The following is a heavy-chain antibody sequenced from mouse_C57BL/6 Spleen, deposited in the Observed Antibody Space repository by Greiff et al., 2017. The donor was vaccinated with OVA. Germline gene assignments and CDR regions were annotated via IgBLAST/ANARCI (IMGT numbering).Heavy chain of an antibody. Sequence: QVQLQQPGAELVRPGSSVKLSCKASGYTFTSYWMDWVKQRPGQGLEWIGNIYPSDSETHYNQKFKDKATLTVDKSSSTAYMQLSSLTSEDSAVYYGARGWDYFDYWGQGTTLTVSA. V-gene: IGHV1-61*01. CDR2: IYPSDSET. CDR3: ARGWDYFDY. J-gene: IGHJ2*01. CDR1: GYTFTSYW. D-gene: IGHD3-3*01.